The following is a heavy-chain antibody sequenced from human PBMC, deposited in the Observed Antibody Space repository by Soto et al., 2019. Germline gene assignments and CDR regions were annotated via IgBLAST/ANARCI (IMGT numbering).Heavy chain of an antibody. J-gene: IGHJ6*02. Sequence: QVQLVESGGGVVQPGRSLRLSCAASGFTFSSYGKHWVRQAPGKGLEWVAVISYDGSNKYYADSVKGRFTISRDNSKNTLYLQMISLRAEDTAVYYCAKKLTDMAYYYGMDVWGQGTTVTVSS. CDR2: ISYDGSNK. D-gene: IGHD3-16*01. CDR3: AKKLTDMAYYYGMDV. CDR1: GFTFSSYG. V-gene: IGHV3-30*18.